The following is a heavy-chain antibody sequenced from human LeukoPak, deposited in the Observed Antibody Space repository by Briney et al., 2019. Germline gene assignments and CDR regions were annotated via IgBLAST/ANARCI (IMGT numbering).Heavy chain of an antibody. CDR3: ASSPGSSSWRSTIDY. Sequence: SVKVSCKDSGGTFSSYTISWGRHAPGEGLGWMGRIIPILGIANYAQKFQGRVTITADKSTSTAYMELSSLRSEDTAVYYCASSPGSSSWRSTIDYWGQGTLVTVSS. J-gene: IGHJ4*02. CDR1: GGTFSSYT. D-gene: IGHD6-13*01. V-gene: IGHV1-69*02. CDR2: IIPILGIA.